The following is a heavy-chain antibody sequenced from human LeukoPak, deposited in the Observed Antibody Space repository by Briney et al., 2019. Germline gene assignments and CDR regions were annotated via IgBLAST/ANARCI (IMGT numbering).Heavy chain of an antibody. Sequence: GGSLRLSCAASGFTSSDYWMSWVRQAPGKGLEWVSSISSSSTYIYYADSVKGRFTISRDNAKNSLFLQMNSLRAEDTAVYYCARFALKTPPTDWGQGTLVTVSS. CDR1: GFTSSDYW. V-gene: IGHV3-21*01. J-gene: IGHJ4*02. CDR3: ARFALKTPPTD. CDR2: ISSSSTYI.